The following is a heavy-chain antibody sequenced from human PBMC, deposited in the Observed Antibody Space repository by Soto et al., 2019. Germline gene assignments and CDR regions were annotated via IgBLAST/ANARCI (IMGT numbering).Heavy chain of an antibody. J-gene: IGHJ5*02. D-gene: IGHD2-2*01. CDR3: ARDDGYCISTSCYEGGGNWFDP. CDR2: ISYDGSNK. CDR1: GFTFSSYA. Sequence: QVQLVESGGGVVQPGRSLRLSCAASGFTFSSYAMHWVRQAPGKGLEWVAVISYDGSNKYYADSVKGRFTISRDNSRNTRSLQMNSRRAEDTAVYYCARDDGYCISTSCYEGGGNWFDPWGQGTLVTVSS. V-gene: IGHV3-30-3*01.